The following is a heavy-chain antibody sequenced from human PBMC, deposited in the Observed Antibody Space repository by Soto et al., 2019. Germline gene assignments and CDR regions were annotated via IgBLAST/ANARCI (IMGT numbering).Heavy chain of an antibody. V-gene: IGHV4-59*01. CDR1: GGSISSYY. CDR3: ARDSSGYHNWFDH. CDR2: IYYSGST. J-gene: IGHJ5*02. D-gene: IGHD3-22*01. Sequence: SETLSLTCTVSGGSISSYYWSWIRQPPGKGLEWIGYIYYSGSTNYNPSLKSRVTISVDTSKNQFALKLSSVTAADTAVYYCARDSSGYHNWFDHWGQGTLVTVSS.